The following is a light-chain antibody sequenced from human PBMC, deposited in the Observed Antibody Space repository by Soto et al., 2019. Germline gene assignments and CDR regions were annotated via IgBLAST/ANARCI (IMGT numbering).Light chain of an antibody. CDR3: MQALQGPPT. Sequence: DTVMTQSPLSLPVTPGEPASISCRSSQSLLHRNGYNYLDWYLQKPGQSPQVLIYLGSNRASGVPDRFSGSGSGTDFTLKISRVEAEDVGVYYCMQALQGPPTFGQGTKLEIK. J-gene: IGKJ2*01. CDR2: LGS. V-gene: IGKV2-28*01. CDR1: QSLLHRNGYNY.